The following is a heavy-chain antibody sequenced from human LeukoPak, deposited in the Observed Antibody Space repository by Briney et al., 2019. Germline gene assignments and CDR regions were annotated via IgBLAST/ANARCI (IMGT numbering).Heavy chain of an antibody. D-gene: IGHD3-10*01. CDR3: ARVGGSGSYTSHYFDY. CDR1: GGTFSSYA. CDR2: IIPIFTTA. V-gene: IGHV1-69*05. J-gene: IGHJ4*02. Sequence: GASVKVSCKASGGTFSSYAISWVRQAPGQGLEWMGGIIPIFTTANHAQKFQGRVTITTDESTSTAYMELSSLRSEDTAVYYCARVGGSGSYTSHYFDYWGQGTLVTVSS.